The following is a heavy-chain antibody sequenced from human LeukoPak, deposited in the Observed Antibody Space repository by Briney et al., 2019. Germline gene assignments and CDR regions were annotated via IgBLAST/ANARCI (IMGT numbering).Heavy chain of an antibody. CDR3: ARVFTYYDLPAWFDP. V-gene: IGHV3-48*04. Sequence: PGGSLRLFCAASGFTFSSYSMNWVRQAPGKGLEWVSYISSRSSTIYYADSVKGRFTISRDNATNSLYLQMNSLRAEDTAVYYCARVFTYYDLPAWFDPWGQGTLVTVSS. CDR2: ISSRSSTI. J-gene: IGHJ5*02. CDR1: GFTFSSYS. D-gene: IGHD3-3*01.